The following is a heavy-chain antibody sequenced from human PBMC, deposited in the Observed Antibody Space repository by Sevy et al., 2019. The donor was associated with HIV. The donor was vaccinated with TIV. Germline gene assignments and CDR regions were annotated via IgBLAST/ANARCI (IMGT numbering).Heavy chain of an antibody. CDR2: FCFGGSQI. Sequence: GGSLRLSCTASGFTLSIYTMSWVRQAPGKGLEWVSTFCFGGSQIYYAHSVKGRFTISRDNSRNTVYLQMNSLRADDTAVYYCTREGCTQPHDYWGQGTLVTVSS. D-gene: IGHD2-8*01. CDR3: TREGCTQPHDY. CDR1: GFTLSIYT. J-gene: IGHJ4*02. V-gene: IGHV3-23*01.